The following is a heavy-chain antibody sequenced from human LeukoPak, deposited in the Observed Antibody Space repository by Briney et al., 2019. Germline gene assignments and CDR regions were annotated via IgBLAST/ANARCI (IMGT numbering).Heavy chain of an antibody. J-gene: IGHJ1*01. Sequence: SETLSLTCTVSGGSISSGGYYWSWIRQHPGKGLEWIGYIYYSGSTYYNPSLKSRVTISVDTSKNQFSLKLSSVTAADTAVYYCARAPDVNYYDSSGYRGYFQHWGQGTLVTVSS. D-gene: IGHD3-22*01. CDR2: IYYSGST. CDR1: GGSISSGGYY. V-gene: IGHV4-31*03. CDR3: ARAPDVNYYDSSGYRGYFQH.